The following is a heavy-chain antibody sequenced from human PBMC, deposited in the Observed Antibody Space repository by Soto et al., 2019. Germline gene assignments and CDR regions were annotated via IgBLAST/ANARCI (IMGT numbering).Heavy chain of an antibody. Sequence: VSCKASGGTFSNYAISWVRQAPGQGLEWMGGIIPMFGTANYAQKFQGRLTITADESTSTAYMELSSLRSEDAAVYYCARGKTSYYAWFDPWGQGTLVTVSS. D-gene: IGHD3-22*01. V-gene: IGHV1-69*01. CDR3: ARGKTSYYAWFDP. CDR1: GGTFSNYA. J-gene: IGHJ5*02. CDR2: IIPMFGTA.